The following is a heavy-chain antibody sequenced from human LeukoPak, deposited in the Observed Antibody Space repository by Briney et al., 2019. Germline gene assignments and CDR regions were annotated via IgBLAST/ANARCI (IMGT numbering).Heavy chain of an antibody. D-gene: IGHD3-22*01. CDR1: GFTFSNAW. CDR2: IKSKTDGGTT. CDR3: ARSLPALLDSSGYYDY. V-gene: IGHV3-15*01. Sequence: PGGSLRLSCAASGFTFSNAWMSWVRQAPGKGLEWVGRIKSKTDGGTTDYAAPVKGRFTISRDDSKNTLYLQMNSLKTEDTAVYYCARSLPALLDSSGYYDYWGQGTLVTVSS. J-gene: IGHJ4*02.